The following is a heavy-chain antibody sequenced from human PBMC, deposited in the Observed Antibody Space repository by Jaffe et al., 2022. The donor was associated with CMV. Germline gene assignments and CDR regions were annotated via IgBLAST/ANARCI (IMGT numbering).Heavy chain of an antibody. V-gene: IGHV3-48*03. J-gene: IGHJ6*03. CDR1: GFTFSSYE. D-gene: IGHD5-18*01. CDR3: TIQLWVPSKGYYYMDV. Sequence: EVQLVESGGGLVQPGGSLRLSCAASGFTFSSYEMNWVRQAPGKGLEWVSYISSSGSTIYYADSVKGRFTISRDNAKNSLYLQMNSLRAEDTAVYYCTIQLWVPSKGYYYMDVWGKGTTVTVSS. CDR2: ISSSGSTI.